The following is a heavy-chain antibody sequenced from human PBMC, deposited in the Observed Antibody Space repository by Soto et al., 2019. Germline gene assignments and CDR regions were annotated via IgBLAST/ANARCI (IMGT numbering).Heavy chain of an antibody. V-gene: IGHV4-31*03. CDR2: IYYSGST. CDR1: GGSISSGGYY. D-gene: IGHD4-17*01. CDR3: ARGYGDYHLNWFDP. Sequence: QVQLQESAPGLVKPSQTLSLTCTVSGGSISSGGYYWSWIRQHPGKGLEWIGYIYYSGSTYYNPSLKSRVTISVDTSKNQFSLKLSSVTAADTAVYYCARGYGDYHLNWFDPWGQGTLVTVSS. J-gene: IGHJ5*02.